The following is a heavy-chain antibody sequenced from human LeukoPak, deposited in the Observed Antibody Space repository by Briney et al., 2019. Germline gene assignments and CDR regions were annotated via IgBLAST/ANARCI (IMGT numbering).Heavy chain of an antibody. Sequence: SSETLSLTCTVSGGSISSFYWSWIRQPPGEGLEWIGYIYYSGSTNYNPSLKSRVTISVDTSKNQFSLKLSSVTAADTAVYYCAKAPVVYGQGAFDIWGQGTMVTVSS. CDR3: AKAPVVYGQGAFDI. CDR1: GGSISSFY. V-gene: IGHV4-59*01. D-gene: IGHD1-26*01. CDR2: IYYSGST. J-gene: IGHJ3*02.